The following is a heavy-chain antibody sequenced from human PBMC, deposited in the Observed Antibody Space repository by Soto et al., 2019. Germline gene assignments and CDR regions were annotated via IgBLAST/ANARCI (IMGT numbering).Heavy chain of an antibody. J-gene: IGHJ6*02. Sequence: QVQLVESGGGVVQPGRSLRLSCAASGFTFSSYGMHWVRQAPGKGLEWVAVISYDGSNKYYADSVKGRFTISRDNSKNTLYLQMNSLRAEDTAVYYWAKGLALVLVPAAMNYSYGMDVWGQGTTVSVSS. D-gene: IGHD2-2*01. CDR1: GFTFSSYG. CDR2: ISYDGSNK. V-gene: IGHV3-30*18. CDR3: AKGLALVLVPAAMNYSYGMDV.